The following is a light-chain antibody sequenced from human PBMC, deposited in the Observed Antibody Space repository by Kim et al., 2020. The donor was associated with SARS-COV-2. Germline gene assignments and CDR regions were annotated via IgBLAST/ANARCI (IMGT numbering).Light chain of an antibody. CDR3: QQHNSWPRT. Sequence: VAQGERATLTCRASETVSNNVAWYQQKTGQAPRLLIHGASTRATGTPARFSGSGSGTEFALTISSLQSEDFAVYYCQQHNSWPRTFGQGTKVDIK. J-gene: IGKJ1*01. V-gene: IGKV3-15*01. CDR2: GAS. CDR1: ETVSNN.